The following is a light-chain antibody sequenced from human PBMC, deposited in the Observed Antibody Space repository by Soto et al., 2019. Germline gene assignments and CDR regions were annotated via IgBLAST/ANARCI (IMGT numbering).Light chain of an antibody. CDR1: SSDVGGYNY. CDR2: EVS. CDR3: SSYTSSSTSYV. Sequence: QSALTQPASVSGSPGQSITISCTGTSSDVGGYNYVSWYQQHPGKAPKLMIYEVSNRPSGVSNRFSGSKSGNTDSLTISGLQAEDEADYYCSSYTSSSTSYVFGTGTKVTVL. V-gene: IGLV2-14*01. J-gene: IGLJ1*01.